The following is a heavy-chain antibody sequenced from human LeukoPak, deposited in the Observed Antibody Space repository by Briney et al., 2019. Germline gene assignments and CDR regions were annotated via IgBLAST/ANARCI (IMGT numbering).Heavy chain of an antibody. CDR1: GGSFSGYY. CDR2: INHSGST. CDR3: ARGDFWSGIVDY. V-gene: IGHV4-34*01. Sequence: SETLSLTCAVYGGSFSGYYWSWIRQPPGQGLEWIGEINHSGSTNYNPSLKSRVTISVDTSKNQFSLKLSSVTAADTAVYYCARGDFWSGIVDYWGQGTLVTVSS. D-gene: IGHD3-3*01. J-gene: IGHJ4*02.